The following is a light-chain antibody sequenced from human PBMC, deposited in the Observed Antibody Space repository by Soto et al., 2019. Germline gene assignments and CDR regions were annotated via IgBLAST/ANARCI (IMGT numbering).Light chain of an antibody. Sequence: QSALAQPASVSGSPGQSITISCTGTSSDVGSHKYVSWYQHYPGKAPQLMIYEVSNRPSGVSNRFSGSKSGNTASLTISGLQAEDGADYYCGSYTSISTYSFGTGTKVTVL. CDR1: SSDVGSHKY. V-gene: IGLV2-14*01. CDR2: EVS. J-gene: IGLJ1*01. CDR3: GSYTSISTYS.